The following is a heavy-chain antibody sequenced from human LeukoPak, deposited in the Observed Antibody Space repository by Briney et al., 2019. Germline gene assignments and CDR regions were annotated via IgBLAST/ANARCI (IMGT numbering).Heavy chain of an antibody. CDR1: GFTFSSYA. CDR3: AKDSGIAVAGTLRAFDI. V-gene: IGHV3-30*04. Sequence: GRSLRLSCAASGFTFSSYAMHWVRQAPGKGLEWVAVISYDGSNKYFADSVKGRFTISRDNSKNTLYLQMNSLRAEDTAVYYCAKDSGIAVAGTLRAFDIWGQGTMVTVSS. D-gene: IGHD6-19*01. CDR2: ISYDGSNK. J-gene: IGHJ3*02.